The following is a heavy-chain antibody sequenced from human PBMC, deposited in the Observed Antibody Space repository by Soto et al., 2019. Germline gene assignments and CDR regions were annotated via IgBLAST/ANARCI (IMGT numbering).Heavy chain of an antibody. Sequence: VQLVESGGGLIQPGGSLRLSCAASGFTVSNNHMTWVRQAAGKGLELVSFVHGGGSTSYADSVKGRFTISRDNSKNTLYRQMDSLRAEDTAIYYCAGRLTTAASLDYWVRGTLVTVSS. V-gene: IGHV3-53*01. CDR3: AGRLTTAASLDY. CDR1: GFTVSNNH. J-gene: IGHJ4*02. D-gene: IGHD3-16*01. CDR2: VHGGGST.